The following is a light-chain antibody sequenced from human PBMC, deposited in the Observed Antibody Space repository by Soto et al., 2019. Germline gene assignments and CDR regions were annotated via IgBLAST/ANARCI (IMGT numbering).Light chain of an antibody. V-gene: IGKV1-6*01. J-gene: IGKJ4*01. CDR2: AAS. CDR3: LQDYNYPLT. Sequence: AIQMTQSPSSLSASVGDRVTITCRARQGIRNDLGWYQQKPGKAPKLLIYAASSLQSGVPSRFSGIGSGTDFTLTISSLQHEDFATYYCLQDYNYPLTFGGGTKVEIK. CDR1: QGIRND.